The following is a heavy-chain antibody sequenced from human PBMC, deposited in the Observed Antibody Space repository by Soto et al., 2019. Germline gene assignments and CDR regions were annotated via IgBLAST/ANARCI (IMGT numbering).Heavy chain of an antibody. Sequence: EVQLVESGEGLVQSGGSLRLSCAASGFTFSSYCMSWVRQGPGKGPEWVANIKQDGSEKYYVDSVKGRFTISRDNAKNSLYLQMTSLRAEDTAVYHCAKSLSAIPGDSWGQGTLVTVSS. CDR2: IKQDGSEK. V-gene: IGHV3-7*05. D-gene: IGHD2-2*01. J-gene: IGHJ4*02. CDR1: GFTFSSYC. CDR3: AKSLSAIPGDS.